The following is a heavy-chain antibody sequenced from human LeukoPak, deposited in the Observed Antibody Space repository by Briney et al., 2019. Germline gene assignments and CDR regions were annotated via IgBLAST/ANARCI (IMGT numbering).Heavy chain of an antibody. J-gene: IGHJ6*03. D-gene: IGHD4-17*01. CDR1: GFTFSSYA. CDR2: ISGSGGST. CDR3: AKVGDYGDYYMDV. Sequence: GSLRLSCAASGFTFSSYAMSWVRQAPGXGLXWVSAISGSGGSTYYADSVKGRFTISRDNSKNTLYLQMNSLRAEDTAVYYCAKVGDYGDYYMDVWGKGTTVTVSS. V-gene: IGHV3-23*01.